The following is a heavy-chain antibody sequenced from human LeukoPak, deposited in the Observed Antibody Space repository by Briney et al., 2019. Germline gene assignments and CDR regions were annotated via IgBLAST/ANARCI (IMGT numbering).Heavy chain of an antibody. Sequence: ASVKVSCKASGYTFTNYYMNWVRQAPGQGLELMGIISPSGGSTTYAQKFQGRVTMTRDTSTSTVYMELSSLRSEDTAVYYCARDFEYSSGWYGYWGQGTLVTVSS. CDR1: GYTFTNYY. CDR2: ISPSGGST. J-gene: IGHJ4*02. CDR3: ARDFEYSSGWYGY. V-gene: IGHV1-46*01. D-gene: IGHD6-19*01.